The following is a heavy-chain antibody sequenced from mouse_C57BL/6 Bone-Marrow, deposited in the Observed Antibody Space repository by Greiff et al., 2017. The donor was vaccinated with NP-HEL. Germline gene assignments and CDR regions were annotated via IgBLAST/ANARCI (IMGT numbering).Heavy chain of an antibody. D-gene: IGHD1-1*01. CDR1: GFTFSSYA. CDR2: ISDGGSYT. J-gene: IGHJ3*01. Sequence: DVMLVESGGGLVKPGGSLKLSCAASGFTFSSYAMSWVRQTPEKRLEWVATISDGGSYTYYPDNVKGRFTISRDNAKNNLYLQMSHLKSEDTAMYYCARAYGSSSFAYWGQGTLVTVSA. CDR3: ARAYGSSSFAY. V-gene: IGHV5-4*03.